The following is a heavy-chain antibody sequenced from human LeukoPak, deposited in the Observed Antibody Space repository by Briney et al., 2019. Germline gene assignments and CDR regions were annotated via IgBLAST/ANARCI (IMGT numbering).Heavy chain of an antibody. CDR3: AKDVSGSYHNWFDP. Sequence: PGGSLRLSCAASGFTFSSYGMHWVRQAPGKGLEWVAVISYDGSNKYYADSVKGRFTISRDNSKNTLYLQMNSLRAEDTAVYYCAKDVSGSYHNWFDPWGQGTLVTVSS. CDR1: GFTFSSYG. CDR2: ISYDGSNK. J-gene: IGHJ5*02. D-gene: IGHD1-26*01. V-gene: IGHV3-30*18.